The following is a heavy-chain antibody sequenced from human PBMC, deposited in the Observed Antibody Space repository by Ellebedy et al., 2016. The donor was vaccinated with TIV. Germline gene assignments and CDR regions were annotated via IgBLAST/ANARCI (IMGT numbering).Heavy chain of an antibody. Sequence: MPSETLSLTCTVSGGSISRYYWMWIRQPPGKGLEWIGYIQYSGSTNYNPSLKSRVTISVDTSKNQFSLKLSSVTAADTAVYYCAREEVVATINDYYYNGLDVWGQGTTVTVSS. D-gene: IGHD5-12*01. CDR3: AREEVVATINDYYYNGLDV. J-gene: IGHJ6*02. V-gene: IGHV4-59*01. CDR2: IQYSGST. CDR1: GGSISRYY.